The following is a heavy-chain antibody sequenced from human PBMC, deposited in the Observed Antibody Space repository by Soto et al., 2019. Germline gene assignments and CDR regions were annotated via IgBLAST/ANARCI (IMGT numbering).Heavy chain of an antibody. CDR1: GFTFSTYA. J-gene: IGHJ5*02. V-gene: IGHV3-30*09. D-gene: IGHD2-15*01. Sequence: QVQLVQSGRGVVQPGKSLRLSCAASGFTFSTYAMHWVRQTQGKGLEWVAIISNDGNNKYYADSVKGRFGISRDNSKNTVYLQMNCLRPEDTAVYYCAIDKEDVVVVVDTLFDPWGQGTLVTVSS. CDR3: AIDKEDVVVVVDTLFDP. CDR2: ISNDGNNK.